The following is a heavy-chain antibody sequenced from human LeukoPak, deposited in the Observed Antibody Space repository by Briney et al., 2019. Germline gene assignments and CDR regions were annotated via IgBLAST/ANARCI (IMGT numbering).Heavy chain of an antibody. CDR1: GFTFSSYA. CDR2: ISGSGGST. J-gene: IGHJ6*02. D-gene: IGHD5-12*01. CDR3: AREGYSGYDTLLADYYYGMDV. V-gene: IGHV3-23*01. Sequence: GGSLRLSCAASGFTFSSYAMSWVRQAPGKGLEWVSAISGSGGSTYYADSVKGRFTISRDNSKNTLYLQMNSLRAEDTAVYYCAREGYSGYDTLLADYYYGMDVWGQGTTVTVSS.